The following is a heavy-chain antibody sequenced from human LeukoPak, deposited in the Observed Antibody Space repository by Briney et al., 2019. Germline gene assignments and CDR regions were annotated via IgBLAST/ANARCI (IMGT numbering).Heavy chain of an antibody. Sequence: ASVKVSCKASGYSFTSYGISWVRQAPGQGLEWMGWISAYNGNTNYAQKLQGRVTMTTDTSTSTAYMELRSRRSDDTAVYYCARDPPGHSSGWSNDAFDIWGQGTMVTVSS. CDR1: GYSFTSYG. V-gene: IGHV1-18*01. CDR2: ISAYNGNT. CDR3: ARDPPGHSSGWSNDAFDI. J-gene: IGHJ3*02. D-gene: IGHD6-19*01.